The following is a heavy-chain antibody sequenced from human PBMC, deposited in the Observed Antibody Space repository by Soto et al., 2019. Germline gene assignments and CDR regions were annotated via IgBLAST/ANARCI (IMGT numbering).Heavy chain of an antibody. J-gene: IGHJ6*03. CDR3: AKDGSGGVSSYWYYMDV. CDR1: GFTFDDYA. Sequence: GGSLRLSCAASGFTFDDYAMHWVRQAPGKGLEWVSGISWNSGSIGYADSVKGRFTISRDNAKNSLYLQMNSLRAEDTALYYCAKDGSGGVSSYWYYMDVWGKGTTVTVSS. D-gene: IGHD3-16*01. V-gene: IGHV3-9*01. CDR2: ISWNSGSI.